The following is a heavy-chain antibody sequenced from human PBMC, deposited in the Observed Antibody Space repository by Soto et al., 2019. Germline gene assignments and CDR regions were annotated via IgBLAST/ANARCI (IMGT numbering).Heavy chain of an antibody. CDR2: INWNSGSI. CDR1: GFTFDDYG. D-gene: IGHD5-18*01. Sequence: EVQLVESGGGLVQPGRSLRLSCAASGFTFDDYGMHWVRQAPGKGLEYVSGINWNSGSIVYAASVKGRFTISRDNAKNSLYLQMNSLRADDTALYYCAKEGTRVYSYGYFDYWGQGILVTVSS. CDR3: AKEGTRVYSYGYFDY. V-gene: IGHV3-9*01. J-gene: IGHJ4*02.